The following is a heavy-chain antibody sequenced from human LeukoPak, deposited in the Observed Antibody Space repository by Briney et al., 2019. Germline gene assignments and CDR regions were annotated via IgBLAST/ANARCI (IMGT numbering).Heavy chain of an antibody. CDR2: IYTSGST. CDR3: ARDGPSDAFDI. J-gene: IGHJ3*02. V-gene: IGHV4-61*02. D-gene: IGHD3/OR15-3a*01. Sequence: PSETLSLTCAVYGGSISSGSYYWSWIRQPAGKGLEWIGRIYTSGSTNYNPSLKSRVTISVDTSKNQFSLKLSSVTAADTAVYYCARDGPSDAFDIWGQGTMVTVSS. CDR1: GGSISSGSYY.